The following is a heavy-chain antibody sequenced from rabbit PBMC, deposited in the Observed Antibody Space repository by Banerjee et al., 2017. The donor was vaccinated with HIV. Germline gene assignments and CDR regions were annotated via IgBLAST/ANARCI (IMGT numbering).Heavy chain of an antibody. CDR2: IATGDGNT. CDR3: ARDDAYSGSYSPDFNL. V-gene: IGHV1S40*01. CDR1: GIDFSSYYY. J-gene: IGHJ4*01. D-gene: IGHD1-1*01. Sequence: QSLEESGGDLVKPGASLTLTCKASGIDFSSYYYMCWVRQAPGKGLEWIGCIATGDGNTYYATWAKGRFTISKTSSTTVTLQMTSLTAADTATYFCARDDAYSGSYSPDFNLWGPGTLVTVS.